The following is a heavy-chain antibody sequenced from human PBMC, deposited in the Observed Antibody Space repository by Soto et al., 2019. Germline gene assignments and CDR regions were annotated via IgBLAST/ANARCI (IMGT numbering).Heavy chain of an antibody. V-gene: IGHV6-1*01. CDR1: GDGVSSNSAA. J-gene: IGHJ4*02. CDR3: ARQSEYSGYDLSPFDY. CDR2: TYYRSKWYN. D-gene: IGHD5-12*01. Sequence: PSQTLSLTCAISGDGVSSNSAAWNWIRRSPSRGLEWLGRTYYRSKWYNDYAVSVKSRITINPDTSKNQFSLQLNSVTPEDTAVYYCARQSEYSGYDLSPFDYWGQGTLVTVSS.